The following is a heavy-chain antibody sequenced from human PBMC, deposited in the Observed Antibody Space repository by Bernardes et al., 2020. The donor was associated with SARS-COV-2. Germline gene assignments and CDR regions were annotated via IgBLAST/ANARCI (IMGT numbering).Heavy chain of an antibody. J-gene: IGHJ4*02. D-gene: IGHD3-9*01. CDR1: GCSISSYY. CDR2: IYYSGST. Sequence: SETLSLTCTVSGCSISSYYWSWIRQPPGKGLEWIGYIYYSGSTNYNPSLKSRVTISVDTSKNQFSLKLSSVTAADTAVYYCAREGARNYDILTGYTRPYYCDYWGQGTLVTVSS. CDR3: AREGARNYDILTGYTRPYYCDY. V-gene: IGHV4-59*01.